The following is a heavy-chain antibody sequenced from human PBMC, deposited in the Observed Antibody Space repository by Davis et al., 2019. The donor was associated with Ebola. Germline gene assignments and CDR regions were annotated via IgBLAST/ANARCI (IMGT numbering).Heavy chain of an antibody. D-gene: IGHD6-19*01. J-gene: IGHJ4*02. CDR3: AKALNQWVDYYVDY. CDR1: GFSFSNYG. V-gene: IGHV3-30*02. CDR2: IRYDGSDK. Sequence: GESLKISCAASGFSFSNYGMHWVRQAPGKGLEWVAFIRYDGSDKYYADSVKGRFTISRDNSKNTLYLQMNSLRAGDTAVYYCAKALNQWVDYYVDYWGQGTLVTVSS.